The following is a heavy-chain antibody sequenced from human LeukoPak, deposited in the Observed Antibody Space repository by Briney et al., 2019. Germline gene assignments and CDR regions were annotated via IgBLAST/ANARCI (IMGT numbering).Heavy chain of an antibody. D-gene: IGHD2-15*01. V-gene: IGHV4-39*07. CDR3: ARSFVFSAAPRTFYYYYYMDV. Sequence: SETLSLTCTVSGGSISTSNYYWGWIRQPPGKGLEWIGEINHSGSTNYNPSLKSRVTISVDTSKNQFSLKLSSVTAADTAVYYCARSFVFSAAPRTFYYYYYMDVWGKGTTVTISS. CDR1: GGSISTSNYY. CDR2: INHSGST. J-gene: IGHJ6*03.